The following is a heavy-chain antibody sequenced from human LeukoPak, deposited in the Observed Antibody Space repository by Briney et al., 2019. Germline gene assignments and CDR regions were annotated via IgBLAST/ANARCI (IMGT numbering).Heavy chain of an antibody. V-gene: IGHV3-30*18. Sequence: GGSLRLSCAASGFTFSSYAMTWVRQAPGKGLEWVAVISYDGSNKYYADSVKGRFTISRDNSKNTLYLQMNSLRAEDTAVYYCAKDGQWLVLGSYYYGMDVWGQGTTVTVSS. CDR2: ISYDGSNK. CDR1: GFTFSSYA. D-gene: IGHD6-19*01. CDR3: AKDGQWLVLGSYYYGMDV. J-gene: IGHJ6*02.